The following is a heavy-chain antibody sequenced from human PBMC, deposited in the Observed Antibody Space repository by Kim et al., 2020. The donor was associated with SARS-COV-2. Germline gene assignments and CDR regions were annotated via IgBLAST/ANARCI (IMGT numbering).Heavy chain of an antibody. CDR1: GGSISSYY. Sequence: SETLSLTCTVSGGSISSYYWSWIRQPPGKGLEWIGYIYYSGSTNYNPSLKSRVTISVDTSKNQFSLKLSSVTAADTAVYYCARDLGIAVAGTDYYYYGMDVWGQGTTVTVSS. D-gene: IGHD6-19*01. V-gene: IGHV4-59*01. CDR2: IYYSGST. CDR3: ARDLGIAVAGTDYYYYGMDV. J-gene: IGHJ6*02.